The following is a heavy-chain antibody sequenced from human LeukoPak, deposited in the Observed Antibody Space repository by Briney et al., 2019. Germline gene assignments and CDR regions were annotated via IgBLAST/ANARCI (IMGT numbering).Heavy chain of an antibody. CDR2: IYHSGST. CDR1: GGCISSSNW. J-gene: IGHJ4*02. CDR3: ASIVGATELGQYYFDY. Sequence: PSETLSLTCAVSGGCISSSNWWSWVRQPPGKGLEWIGEIYHSGSTNYNPSLKSRVTISVDKSKNQFSLKLSSVTAADTAVYYCASIVGATELGQYYFDYWGQGTLVTVSS. V-gene: IGHV4-4*02. D-gene: IGHD1-26*01.